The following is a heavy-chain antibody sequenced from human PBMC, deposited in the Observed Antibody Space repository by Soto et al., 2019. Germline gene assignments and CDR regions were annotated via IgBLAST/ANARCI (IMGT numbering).Heavy chain of an antibody. CDR2: IFYSGNT. J-gene: IGHJ5*02. CDR3: ALHQYTGPAATGRFDP. CDR1: GGSLSSSSYY. D-gene: IGHD2-15*01. V-gene: IGHV4-39*01. Sequence: PSETLSLTCTVSGGSLSSSSYYWGWIRQPPGKGLEWIGNIFYSGNTYYNPSLKSRVTISVDTSKNQFSLKLSSVTAADTAVDYCALHQYTGPAATGRFDPWGQGTLVTVSS.